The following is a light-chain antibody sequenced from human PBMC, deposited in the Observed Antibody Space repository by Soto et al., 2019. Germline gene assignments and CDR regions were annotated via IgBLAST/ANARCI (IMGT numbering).Light chain of an antibody. J-gene: IGKJ4*01. CDR3: QQYFTPPLT. Sequence: ILLTQSPGTLSLSPGERANLSCRASQSLNSNLAWYQQKPGQAPKFLIFGASHRATGIPDRFSGSGSGRDFTLTISRLEPEDFAVYYCQQYFTPPLTFGGGTKVEIK. V-gene: IGKV3-20*01. CDR2: GAS. CDR1: QSLNSN.